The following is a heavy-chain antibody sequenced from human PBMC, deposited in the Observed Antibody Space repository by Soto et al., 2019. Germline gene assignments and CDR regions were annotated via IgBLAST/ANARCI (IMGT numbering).Heavy chain of an antibody. V-gene: IGHV4-31*04. J-gene: IGHJ5*02. CDR3: AGAAAPCWFDP. Sequence: QVRLQESGPGLVKPSQTLSLTCIVSGASISSGGYYWSWIRQHPGKGLELIGYIYHSGTTYYNPSLESRLSDSADRSKNLLSPNLSSVTAADTAIYYCAGAAAPCWFDPWGQGTLVTVSS. D-gene: IGHD2-2*01. CDR1: GASISSGGYY. CDR2: IYHSGTT.